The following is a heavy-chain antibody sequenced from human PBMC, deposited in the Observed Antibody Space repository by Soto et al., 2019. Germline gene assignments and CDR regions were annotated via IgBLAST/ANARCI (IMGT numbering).Heavy chain of an antibody. V-gene: IGHV3-33*01. CDR2: IWYDGTTK. CDR3: ARDGSGGDWRFFDY. J-gene: IGHJ4*02. CDR1: GFAFHRYG. Sequence: QVQLVESGGGVVQPGSSLRLSCAASGFAFHRYGIHWVRQAPGKGLEWVADIWYDGTTKYYADSVKGRFTVSRDDSENTVYLQMDSLRAGDTAVYYCARDGSGGDWRFFDYWGQGTLVTVSS. D-gene: IGHD3-10*01.